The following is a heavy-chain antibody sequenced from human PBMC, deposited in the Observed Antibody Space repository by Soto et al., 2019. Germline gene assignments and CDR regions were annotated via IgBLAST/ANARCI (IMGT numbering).Heavy chain of an antibody. Sequence: QVQLQESGPGLVKPSQTLSLTCTVSGGSISSGGYYWSWIRQHPGKGLEWIGYIYYSGSTYYNPSLKRVVTISGDTSTNQFALKLSSVTAADTAVYYCARGGDGYIFDDAFDIWGQGTMVTVSS. CDR3: ARGGDGYIFDDAFDI. J-gene: IGHJ3*02. D-gene: IGHD2-21*01. V-gene: IGHV4-31*01. CDR1: GGSISSGGYY. CDR2: IYYSGST.